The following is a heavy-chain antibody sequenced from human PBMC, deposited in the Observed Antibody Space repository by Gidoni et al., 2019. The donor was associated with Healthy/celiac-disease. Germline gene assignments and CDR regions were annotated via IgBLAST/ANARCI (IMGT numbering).Heavy chain of an antibody. J-gene: IGHJ4*02. CDR1: GFIFSSYG. CDR3: AKDYGSGSFYL. V-gene: IGHV3-30*18. D-gene: IGHD3-10*01. CDR2: ISYDGSNK. Sequence: QVQLVESGGGVVQPGRALRLSYTAPGFIFSSYGMHWVRQAPGKGLEWVAVISYDGSNKYYADSVKGRFTISRDNSKNTLYLQMNSLRAEDTAVYYCAKDYGSGSFYLWGQGTLVTVSS.